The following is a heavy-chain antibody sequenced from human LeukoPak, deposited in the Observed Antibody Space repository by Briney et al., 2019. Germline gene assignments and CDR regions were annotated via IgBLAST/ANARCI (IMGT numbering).Heavy chain of an antibody. D-gene: IGHD3-10*01. CDR2: FYSGGYT. Sequence: GGSLRLSCAASGFTVSSNYMSWIRQAPGKGLELVSIFYSGGYTYYADSVKGRFTISRDNSKNTLYLQMNSLRAEDTAVYYCARGEYYYYYYMDVWGRGTTITVSS. J-gene: IGHJ6*03. V-gene: IGHV3-66*02. CDR1: GFTVSSNY. CDR3: ARGEYYYYYYMDV.